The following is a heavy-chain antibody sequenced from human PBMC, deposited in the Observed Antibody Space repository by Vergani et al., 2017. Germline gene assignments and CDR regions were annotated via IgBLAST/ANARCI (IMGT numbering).Heavy chain of an antibody. J-gene: IGHJ5*02. D-gene: IGHD3-22*01. CDR2: INHSGST. CDR1: GGSFSGYY. CDR3: ARGRTTYYYDSSGWIQVVWFDP. V-gene: IGHV4-34*01. Sequence: QVQLQQWGAGLLKPSETLSLTCAVYGGSFSGYYWRWIRQPPGKGLEWIGEINHSGSTNYNPSLKSRVTISVDTSKNQFSLKLSSVTAADTAVYYCARGRTTYYYDSSGWIQVVWFDPWGQGTLVTVSS.